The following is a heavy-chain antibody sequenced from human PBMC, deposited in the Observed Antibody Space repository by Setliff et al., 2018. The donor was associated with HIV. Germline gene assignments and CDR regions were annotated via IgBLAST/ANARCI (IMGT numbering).Heavy chain of an antibody. CDR2: IYPGDSDA. Sequence: GETLKISCKGSGYSFTSYWIGWVRQMPGKGLEWMGIIYPGDSDARYSPSFQGQVTISADKSINTAYLQWSSLQASDTAMYYCARRASKASLDYWGQGTLVTVSS. V-gene: IGHV5-51*01. CDR3: ARRASKASLDY. CDR1: GYSFTSYW. J-gene: IGHJ4*02.